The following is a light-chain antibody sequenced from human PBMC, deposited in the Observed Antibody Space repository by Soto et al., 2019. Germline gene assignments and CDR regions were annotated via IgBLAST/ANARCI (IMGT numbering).Light chain of an antibody. CDR1: QSLLHSNGYNY. J-gene: IGKJ5*01. CDR2: WGS. V-gene: IGKV2-28*01. CDR3: MQVLKTVT. Sequence: DIVMTQSPLSLPVTPGEPASISCRSSQSLLHSNGYNYLEWYLQKPGQSPQLLIDWGSNRASGVPDRFGGSESGTDFTLEISRVEGEDVGVYYCMQVLKTVTFGQRTQLEIK.